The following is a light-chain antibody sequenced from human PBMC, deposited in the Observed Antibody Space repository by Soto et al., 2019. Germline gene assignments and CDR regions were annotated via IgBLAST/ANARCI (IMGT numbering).Light chain of an antibody. Sequence: DIQMTQSPSTLSASIGDRVTITCRASQNIDTWLAWYHQKPGQAPNLLIYKASILQIGVPSRFRGSGSGTEFSLTIHSLQPDDFSTYYCQQYKSVPYTFGQGTKLEI. CDR2: KAS. CDR3: QQYKSVPYT. CDR1: QNIDTW. V-gene: IGKV1-5*03. J-gene: IGKJ2*01.